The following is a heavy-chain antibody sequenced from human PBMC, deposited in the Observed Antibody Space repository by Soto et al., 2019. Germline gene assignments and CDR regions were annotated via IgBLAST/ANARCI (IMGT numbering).Heavy chain of an antibody. J-gene: IGHJ4*02. CDR1: GGSFSGYY. CDR2: INHSGST. D-gene: IGHD6-13*01. CDR3: ARGARGSDASWYGGGFDY. V-gene: IGHV4-34*01. Sequence: SETLSLTCAVYGGSFSGYYWSWIRQPPGKGLEWIGEINHSGSTNYNPSLKSRVTISVDTSKNQFSLKLSAVTAADTAVYYCARGARGSDASWYGGGFDYWGQGTLVTVSS.